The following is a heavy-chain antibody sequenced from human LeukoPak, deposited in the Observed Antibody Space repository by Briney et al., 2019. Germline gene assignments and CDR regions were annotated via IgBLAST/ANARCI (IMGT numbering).Heavy chain of an antibody. V-gene: IGHV3-33*01. J-gene: IGHJ4*02. CDR2: IWFDGKNT. CDR3: TRDPPSSGWSFDY. D-gene: IGHD6-19*01. CDR1: GFTFSTHA. Sequence: GGSLRLSCAASGFTFSTHAMHWVRQAPAKGLEWVAMIWFDGKNTHYVDSVKGRFTISRDNSKNTVDLRMNSLRAEDTAVYYCTRDPPSSGWSFDYWGQGTLVTVSS.